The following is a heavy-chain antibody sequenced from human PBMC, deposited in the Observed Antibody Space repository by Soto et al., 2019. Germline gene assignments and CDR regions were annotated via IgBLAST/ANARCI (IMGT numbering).Heavy chain of an antibody. Sequence: GGSLRLSCAASGFAFSDYYMNWIRQAPGKGLEWVSYISGTSTNTNYADSVRGRFTISRDNTKNSLFLQMNSLRAEDTAVYFCAKANSFEVWGQGTMVTVSS. CDR1: GFAFSDYY. J-gene: IGHJ3*01. CDR2: ISGTSTNT. CDR3: AKANSFEV. V-gene: IGHV3-11*06.